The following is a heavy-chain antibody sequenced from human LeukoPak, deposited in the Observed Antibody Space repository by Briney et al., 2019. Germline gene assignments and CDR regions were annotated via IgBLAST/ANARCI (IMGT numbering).Heavy chain of an antibody. D-gene: IGHD6-25*01. J-gene: IGHJ4*02. CDR3: ASSWAATPDFDY. CDR2: IYSGGST. V-gene: IGHV3-53*01. Sequence: PGGSLRLSCAASGFTVSSNYMSWVRQAPGKGLEWVSVIYSGGSTYYADSVKGRFTISRDNSKNTLYLQMNSLRAEDTAVYYCASSWAATPDFDYWGQGTLVTVSS. CDR1: GFTVSSNY.